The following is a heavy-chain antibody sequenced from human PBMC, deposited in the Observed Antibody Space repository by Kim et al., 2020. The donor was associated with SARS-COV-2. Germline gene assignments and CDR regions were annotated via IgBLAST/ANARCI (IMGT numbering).Heavy chain of an antibody. CDR3: ATTWPYYTTTNLHPYAMGA. V-gene: IGHV1-2*02. CDR2: FNPNSGGT. J-gene: IGHJ6*02. D-gene: IGHD2-8*01. CDR1: GYSFTAYY. Sequence: ASVKVSCKASGYSFTAYYIHWVRRAPGQGLEWMGWFNPNSGGTNYPQKFQGRVSMTRDTSISTAYMEVSRLRSDDTAVYYCATTWPYYTTTNLHPYAMGAWGQGTMVTVSS.